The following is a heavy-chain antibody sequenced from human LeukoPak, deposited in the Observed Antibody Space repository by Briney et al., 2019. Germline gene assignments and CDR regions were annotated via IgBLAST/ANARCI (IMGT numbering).Heavy chain of an antibody. CDR2: INTNTGNP. CDR3: ARGGSIDGSGSYYEMSNWFDP. J-gene: IGHJ5*02. Sequence: GASVKVSCKASGYTFTSYAMNWVRQAPGQGLEWMGWINTNTGNPTYAQGFTGRFVFSLDTSVSTAYLQISSLKAEDTAVYYCARGGSIDGSGSYYEMSNWFDPWGQGTLVTVSS. V-gene: IGHV7-4-1*02. D-gene: IGHD3-10*01. CDR1: GYTFTSYA.